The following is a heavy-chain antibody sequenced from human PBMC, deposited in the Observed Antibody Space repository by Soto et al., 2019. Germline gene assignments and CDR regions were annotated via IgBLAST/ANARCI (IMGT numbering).Heavy chain of an antibody. CDR3: AKMEGMDPWAYSFDY. CDR2: IYGGGNGP. V-gene: IGHV3-23*04. J-gene: IGHJ4*02. D-gene: IGHD2-2*03. CDR1: GFTFGNYW. Sequence: EVQLVESGGGLVQPGGSLRLSCAASGFTFGNYWMTWVRQAPGKGLEWVSRIYGGGNGPHYADSVKGRVTISRDNSKNTLYLQMNSLRAEDTAVYYCAKMEGMDPWAYSFDYWGQGTLVTVSS.